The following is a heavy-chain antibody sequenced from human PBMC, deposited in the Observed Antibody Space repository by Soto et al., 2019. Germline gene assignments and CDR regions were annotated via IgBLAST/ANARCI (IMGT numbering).Heavy chain of an antibody. J-gene: IGHJ4*02. Sequence: PGGSLRLSCAASGFTFSAYWMHWVRQAPGKGLVWVSRINSDGSTTSHADSVKGRFTTSRDNAKNTFYLQMNSLRAEDTAVYYCAREDRVAFDYWGQGALVTVSS. CDR1: GFTFSAYW. D-gene: IGHD3-10*01. V-gene: IGHV3-74*01. CDR2: INSDGSTT. CDR3: AREDRVAFDY.